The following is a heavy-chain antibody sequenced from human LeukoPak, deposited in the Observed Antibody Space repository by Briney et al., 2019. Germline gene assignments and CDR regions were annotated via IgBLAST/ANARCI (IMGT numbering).Heavy chain of an antibody. J-gene: IGHJ4*02. D-gene: IGHD4-17*01. V-gene: IGHV3-66*01. CDR2: IYSAGST. CDR3: ARGEDYGDYFDY. Sequence: GGSLRLSCAASGFTVSSNYMSWVRQAPGKGLEWVSVIYSAGSTYYADSVRGRFIISRVNSKNTLYIQMNSLRAEDTAVYYCARGEDYGDYFDYWGQGTLVTVSS. CDR1: GFTVSSNY.